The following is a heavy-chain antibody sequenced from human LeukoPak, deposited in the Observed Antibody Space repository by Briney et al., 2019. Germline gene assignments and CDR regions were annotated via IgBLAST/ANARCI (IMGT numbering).Heavy chain of an antibody. CDR2: ITRSSTTI. J-gene: IGHJ6*02. CDR3: ARGRYYDSSTYPESSGMDV. D-gene: IGHD3-22*01. CDR1: GFTFSLYS. Sequence: GGSLRLSCAASGFTFSLYSMNWVRKAPGKGLEWVSHITRSSTTIYYADSVEGRFTVSRDNAKNSLYLQMNSLRAEDTAVYYCARGRYYDSSTYPESSGMDVWGQGTTVTVSS. V-gene: IGHV3-48*04.